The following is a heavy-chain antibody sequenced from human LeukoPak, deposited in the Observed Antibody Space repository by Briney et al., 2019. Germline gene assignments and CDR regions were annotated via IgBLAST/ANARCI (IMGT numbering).Heavy chain of an antibody. D-gene: IGHD6-6*01. CDR2: ISYDGSNK. Sequence: SCKASGGTFSSYAMHWVRQAPGKGLEWVAVISYDGSNKYYADSVKGRFTISRDNSKNTLYLQMNSLRAEDTAVYYCARDLKAARPYYMDAWGKGTTVTVSS. CDR1: GGTFSSYA. CDR3: ARDLKAARPYYMDA. V-gene: IGHV3-30-3*01. J-gene: IGHJ6*03.